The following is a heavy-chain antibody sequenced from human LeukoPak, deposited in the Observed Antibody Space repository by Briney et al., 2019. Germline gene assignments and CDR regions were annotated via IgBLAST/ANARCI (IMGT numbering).Heavy chain of an antibody. Sequence: GGSLRLSCAASGFTFSSYWMSWVRQAPGKGLEWVANIKQDGSEKYYVDSVKGRFTISRDNAKNSLYPQMNSLRAEDTAVYYCARVSPNTVTTLRYFDYWGQGTLVTVSS. CDR3: ARVSPNTVTTLRYFDY. J-gene: IGHJ4*02. V-gene: IGHV3-7*01. CDR1: GFTFSSYW. CDR2: IKQDGSEK. D-gene: IGHD4-17*01.